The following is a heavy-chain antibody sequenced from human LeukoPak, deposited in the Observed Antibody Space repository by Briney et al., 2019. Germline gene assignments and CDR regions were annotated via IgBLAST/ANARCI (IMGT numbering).Heavy chain of an antibody. CDR1: GFTFRTYW. CDR3: ARDFPYYYDTSGYYSDY. CDR2: IKQDGSEK. J-gene: IGHJ4*02. Sequence: GSLRLSCAASGFTFRTYWMCWVRQAPGKGLEWVANIKQDGSEKYYVDSVKGRFTISRDNAKNSLYLQMNSLRAEDTAVYYCARDFPYYYDTSGYYSDYWGQGTLVTVSS. V-gene: IGHV3-7*01. D-gene: IGHD3-22*01.